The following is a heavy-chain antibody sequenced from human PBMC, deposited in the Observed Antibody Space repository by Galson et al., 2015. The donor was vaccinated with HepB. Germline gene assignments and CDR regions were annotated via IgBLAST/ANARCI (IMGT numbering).Heavy chain of an antibody. D-gene: IGHD3-3*01. Sequence: ETLSLTCAVYGGSFSGYYWSWIRQPPGKGLEWIGEINHSGSTNYNPSHKSRVTISVDTSKNQFSLKLSSVTAADTAVYYCARGTGYDFWSGYYPSTTYYYGMDVWGQGTTVTVSS. CDR2: INHSGST. CDR3: ARGTGYDFWSGYYPSTTYYYGMDV. CDR1: GGSFSGYY. V-gene: IGHV4-34*01. J-gene: IGHJ6*02.